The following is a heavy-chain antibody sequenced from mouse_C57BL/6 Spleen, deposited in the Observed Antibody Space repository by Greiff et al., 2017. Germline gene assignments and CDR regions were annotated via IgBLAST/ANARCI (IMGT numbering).Heavy chain of an antibody. CDR1: GYTFTSYW. Sequence: QVQLQQPGAELVKPGASVKMSCKASGYTFTSYWITWVKQRPGQGLEWIGDLYPGSGSTNYNEKFKSKATLTVDTSSSTAYMQLSSLTSEDSAVYYCARSDDGYYPFAYWGQGTLVTVSA. D-gene: IGHD2-3*01. CDR3: ARSDDGYYPFAY. J-gene: IGHJ3*01. CDR2: LYPGSGST. V-gene: IGHV1-55*01.